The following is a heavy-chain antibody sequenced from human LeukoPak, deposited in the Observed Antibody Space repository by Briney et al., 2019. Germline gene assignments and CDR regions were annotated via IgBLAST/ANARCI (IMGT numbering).Heavy chain of an antibody. CDR2: IYYSGST. J-gene: IGHJ4*02. CDR3: ARTGPYSSGPADY. D-gene: IGHD6-19*01. Sequence: SETLSLTCTVSGGSISSSSYYWGWIRQPPGKGLEWIGSIYYSGSTYYNPSLKSRVTISVDTSKNQFSLKLSSVTAADTAVYYCARTGPYSSGPADYWGQGTLVTVSS. V-gene: IGHV4-39*01. CDR1: GGSISSSSYY.